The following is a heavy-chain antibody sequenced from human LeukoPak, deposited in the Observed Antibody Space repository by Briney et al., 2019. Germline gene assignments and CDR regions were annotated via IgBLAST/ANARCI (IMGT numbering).Heavy chain of an antibody. CDR2: IIPIFGTA. CDR3: ARDLRPTIYCSSTSCYEAFDI. Sequence: SVKVSCKASGGTFSSYAISWVRQAPGQGLEWMGGIIPIFGTANYAQKFQGRVTITTDESTSTAYMELSSLRSEDTAVYYCARDLRPTIYCSSTSCYEAFDIWGQGTMVTVSS. CDR1: GGTFSSYA. V-gene: IGHV1-69*05. J-gene: IGHJ3*02. D-gene: IGHD2-2*01.